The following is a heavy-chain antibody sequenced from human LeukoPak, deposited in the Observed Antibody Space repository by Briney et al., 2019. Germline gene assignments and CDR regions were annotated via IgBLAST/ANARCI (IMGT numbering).Heavy chain of an antibody. CDR1: GYTFTNHW. J-gene: IGHJ4*02. Sequence: GESLKISCKGSGYTFTNHWIGWVRQMPGKGLEWMGIIYPSDSDTRYSPSFQGQVTISADKSISTAYLQWSSLKASDTAMYYCARQGGQRLVVVGETYFDYWGQGTLVIVSS. CDR3: ARQGGQRLVVVGETYFDY. D-gene: IGHD6-19*01. CDR2: IYPSDSDT. V-gene: IGHV5-51*01.